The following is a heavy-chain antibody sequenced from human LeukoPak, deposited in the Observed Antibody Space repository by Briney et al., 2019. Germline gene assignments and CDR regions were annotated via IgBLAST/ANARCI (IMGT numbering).Heavy chain of an antibody. J-gene: IGHJ4*02. CDR1: GFTFSDYG. CDR3: ARDTIAAAGFDY. Sequence: PGGSLRLSCADSGFTFSDYGMHWVRQAPGKGLEWVAVISYDGSNENYAESVKGRFTISRDNSKNTLYLQMNSLRAEDTAVYYCARDTIAAAGFDYWGQGTLVTVSS. V-gene: IGHV3-30*03. D-gene: IGHD6-13*01. CDR2: ISYDGSNE.